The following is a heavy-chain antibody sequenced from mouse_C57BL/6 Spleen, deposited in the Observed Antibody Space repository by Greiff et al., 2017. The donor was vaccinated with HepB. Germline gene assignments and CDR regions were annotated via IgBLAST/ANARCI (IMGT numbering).Heavy chain of an antibody. Sequence: QVTLKVSGAELARPGASVKLSCKASGYTFTSYGISWVKQRTGQGLEWIGEIYPRSGNTYYNEKFKGKATLTADKSSSTAYMELRSLTSEDSAVYFCARGGVTTGYYYAMDYWGQGTSVTVSS. J-gene: IGHJ4*01. CDR1: GYTFTSYG. CDR3: ARGGVTTGYYYAMDY. D-gene: IGHD2-2*01. V-gene: IGHV1-81*01. CDR2: IYPRSGNT.